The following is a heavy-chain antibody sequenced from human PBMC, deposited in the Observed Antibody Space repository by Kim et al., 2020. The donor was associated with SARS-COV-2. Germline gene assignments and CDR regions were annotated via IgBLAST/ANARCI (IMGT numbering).Heavy chain of an antibody. CDR3: ARDGEVLLWFGELFTAYYFDY. D-gene: IGHD3-10*01. CDR1: GYTFTSYA. CDR2: INAGNGNT. Sequence: ASVKVSCKASGYTFTSYAMHWVRQAPGQRLEWMGWINAGNGNTKYSQKFQGRVTITRDTSASTAYMELSSLRSEDTAVYYCARDGEVLLWFGELFTAYYFDYWGQGTLVTVSS. V-gene: IGHV1-3*01. J-gene: IGHJ4*02.